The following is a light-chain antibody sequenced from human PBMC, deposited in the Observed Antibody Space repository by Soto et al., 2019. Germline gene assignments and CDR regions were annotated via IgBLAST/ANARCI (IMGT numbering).Light chain of an antibody. J-gene: IGKJ1*01. V-gene: IGKV1-12*01. CDR2: AAS. CDR3: LQVYSFPRT. Sequence: INRTHSLSSVSASLGYRITITGGSSQDIGGRLAWFQQKPGKAPQYLIQAASILQSGVPSRFSGSGSGTEFILTINNLQPEDFASYFCLQVYSFPRTFGLGTKVDIK. CDR1: QDIGGR.